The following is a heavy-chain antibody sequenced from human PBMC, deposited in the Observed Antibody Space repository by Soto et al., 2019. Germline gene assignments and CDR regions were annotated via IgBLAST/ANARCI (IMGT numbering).Heavy chain of an antibody. D-gene: IGHD2-15*01. V-gene: IGHV4-31*03. CDR1: GGSISSGGYY. J-gene: IGHJ2*01. CDR3: ATKFGGNPGSWYFDL. Sequence: QVQLQESGPGLVKPSQTLSLTCTVSGGSISSGGYYWSWIRQHPGKGLEWIGYIYYSGSTYYNPSLKSRATIXXDXSXXQFSLKLSSVTAADTAVYYCATKFGGNPGSWYFDLWGRGTLVTVSS. CDR2: IYYSGST.